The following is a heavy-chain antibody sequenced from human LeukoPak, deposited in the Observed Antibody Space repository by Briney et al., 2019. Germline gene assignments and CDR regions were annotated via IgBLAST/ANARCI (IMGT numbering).Heavy chain of an antibody. D-gene: IGHD3-3*01. V-gene: IGHV4-34*01. CDR3: ARGPPSFWSGYSYYYYYYMDV. J-gene: IGHJ6*03. Sequence: SETLSSPALSMVGPSVVTTGAGSASPQGKGLEWIGEINHSGSTNYNPSLKSRVTISVDTSKNQFSLKLSSVTAADTAVYYCARGPPSFWSGYSYYYYYYMDVWGKGTTVTISS. CDR1: VGPSVVTT. CDR2: INHSGST.